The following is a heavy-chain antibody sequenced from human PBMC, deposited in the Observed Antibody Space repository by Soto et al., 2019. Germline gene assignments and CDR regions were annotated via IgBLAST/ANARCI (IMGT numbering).Heavy chain of an antibody. D-gene: IGHD3-9*01. CDR3: AREVEYDILTGYFDY. Sequence: GGSLRLSCAASGFTFSSYGMHWVRQAPGKGLEWVAVIWYDGSNKYYADSVKGRFTISRDKSKNTLYLQMNSLRAEDTAVYYCAREVEYDILTGYFDYWGQGTLVTVSS. CDR2: IWYDGSNK. J-gene: IGHJ4*02. V-gene: IGHV3-33*01. CDR1: GFTFSSYG.